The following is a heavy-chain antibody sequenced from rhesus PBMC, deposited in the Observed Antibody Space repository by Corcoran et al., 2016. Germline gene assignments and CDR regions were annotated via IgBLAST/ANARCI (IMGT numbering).Heavy chain of an antibody. V-gene: IGHV4-65*02. CDR2: ISGSSGST. Sequence: QVQLQESGPGLVKPSETLSLTCAVSGGSISSSNWWSWIRQPPGKGLAGSGYISGSSGSTYYNPSHKRRVTISKDTSKNQFSLKLSSVTAADTAVYYCARAGSGYRSYGLDSWGQGVVVTVSS. CDR3: ARAGSGYRSYGLDS. J-gene: IGHJ6*01. CDR1: GGSISSSNW. D-gene: IGHD2-21*01.